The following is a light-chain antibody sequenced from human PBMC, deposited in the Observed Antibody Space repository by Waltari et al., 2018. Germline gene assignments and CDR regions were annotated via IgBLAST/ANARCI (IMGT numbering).Light chain of an antibody. CDR2: AND. CDR3: GTWDSSLDAVV. J-gene: IGLJ3*02. Sequence: QSVLTQPPSVSAAPGQKVTISCSGSSSNIGKHYVSWYQQVPGTVPKLLIVANDNRPSGIPARFSVSKSGTSAPLDITVLETGDEADYYCGTWDSSLDAVVFGGGTQLTVL. CDR1: SSNIGKHY. V-gene: IGLV1-51*02.